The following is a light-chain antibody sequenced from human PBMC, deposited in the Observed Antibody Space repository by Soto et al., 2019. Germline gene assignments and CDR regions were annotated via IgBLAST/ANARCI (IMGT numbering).Light chain of an antibody. V-gene: IGKV1-5*03. CDR3: QHYNSYSEA. J-gene: IGKJ1*01. Sequence: DIQMTQSPSTLSGSVGDRVTITCRAIQTISSWLAWYQQKPGKAPKLLIYKASTLKSGVPSRFSGSGSGTEFTLTISSLQPDDFATYYCQHYNSYSEAFGQVTKVELK. CDR2: KAS. CDR1: QTISSW.